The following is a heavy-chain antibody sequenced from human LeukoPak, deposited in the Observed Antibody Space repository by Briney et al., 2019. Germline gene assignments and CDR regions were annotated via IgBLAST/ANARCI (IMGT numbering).Heavy chain of an antibody. CDR2: ISSSSNI. CDR3: ARISVVTTFRSPKYYFDY. CDR1: GFNFSSYS. D-gene: IGHD2/OR15-2a*01. V-gene: IGHV3-21*01. J-gene: IGHJ4*02. Sequence: PGGSLRLSCAASGFNFSSYSMSWVRQALGKGLEWVSSISSSSNIYYADSVKGRFTISRDNAKNSLYLQMNSLRAEDTAVYYCARISVVTTFRSPKYYFDYWGRGTLVTVSS.